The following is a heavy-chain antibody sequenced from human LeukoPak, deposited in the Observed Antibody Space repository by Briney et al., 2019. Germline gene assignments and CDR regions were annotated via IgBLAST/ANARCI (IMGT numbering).Heavy chain of an antibody. J-gene: IGHJ4*02. V-gene: IGHV3-23*01. CDR3: AKFWGAVGGNWGNFDY. CDR2: ISGRGDNT. D-gene: IGHD6-19*01. CDR1: AFTFSSYA. Sequence: GGSLRLSCAASAFTFSSYAMSWVRQAPGKGLEWVSAISGRGDNTKYADSVKGRFTISRDNSKNMLYLQMNSLRGEDTAVYYCAKFWGAVGGNWGNFDYWGQGTLVTVSS.